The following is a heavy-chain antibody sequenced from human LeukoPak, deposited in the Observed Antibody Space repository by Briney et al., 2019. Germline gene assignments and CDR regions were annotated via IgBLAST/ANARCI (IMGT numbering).Heavy chain of an antibody. CDR2: ISYDGSNK. D-gene: IGHD3-10*01. V-gene: IGHV3-30*18. CDR1: GFTFSSYG. J-gene: IGHJ5*02. CDR3: AKAIDTMVRGVIIPWFDP. Sequence: GGSLRLSCAASGFTFSSYGLHWVRQAPGKGQEWVALISYDGSNKYYADSVKGRFTISRDNSKNTLYLQMNSLRAEDTAVYYCAKAIDTMVRGVIIPWFDPWGQGTLVTVSS.